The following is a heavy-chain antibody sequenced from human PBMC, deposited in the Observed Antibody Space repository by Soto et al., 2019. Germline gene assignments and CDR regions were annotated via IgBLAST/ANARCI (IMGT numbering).Heavy chain of an antibody. J-gene: IGHJ4*02. CDR2: ITGSGGST. Sequence: EVQLLESGGGLAQPGGSLRLSCAASGFTFSGFAMSWVRQAPGKGLEWVSAITGSGGSTYQADSVKGRFTISRDNSKNTLYLEMNNLRADDTAVYYCAKGSSSSRPYYFDYWGQGTLATVSS. CDR3: AKGSSSSRPYYFDY. V-gene: IGHV3-23*01. CDR1: GFTFSGFA. D-gene: IGHD6-6*01.